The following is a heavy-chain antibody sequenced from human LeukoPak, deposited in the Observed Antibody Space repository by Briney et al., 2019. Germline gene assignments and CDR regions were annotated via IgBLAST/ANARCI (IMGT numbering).Heavy chain of an antibody. CDR1: GYTFTGYY. D-gene: IGHD3-10*01. CDR2: INPNSGGT. Sequence: ASVKVSCKASGYTFTGYYMHWVRQAPGQGREWMGWINPNSGGTNYAQKFQGRVTMTRDTPISTAYMELSRLRSGDTAVYYCARQGDDDSTMVRGVIPAGWFDPWGQGTMVTVSS. J-gene: IGHJ5*02. CDR3: ARQGDDDSTMVRGVIPAGWFDP. V-gene: IGHV1-2*02.